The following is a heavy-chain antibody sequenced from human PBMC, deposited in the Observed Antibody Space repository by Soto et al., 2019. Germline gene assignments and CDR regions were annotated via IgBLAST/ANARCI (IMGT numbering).Heavy chain of an antibody. CDR2: IYYSGST. Sequence: QVQLQESGPGLVKPSETLSLTCTVSGGSISSYYWSWIRQPPGKGLEWIGYIYYSGSTNYNPSLKSRVTISVDTSKNQFSLKLSSVTAADTAVYYCARVRDYDFWSGYILDYWGQGTLVTVSS. D-gene: IGHD3-3*01. J-gene: IGHJ4*02. CDR1: GGSISSYY. V-gene: IGHV4-59*01. CDR3: ARVRDYDFWSGYILDY.